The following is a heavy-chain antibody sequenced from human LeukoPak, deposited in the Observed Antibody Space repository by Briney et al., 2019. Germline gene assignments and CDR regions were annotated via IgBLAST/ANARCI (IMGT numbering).Heavy chain of an antibody. Sequence: SGGSLRLSCAASGFTFSSYAMSWVRQAPGKGLEWVSAISGSGGSTYCADSVKGRFTTSRDNSKNTLYLQMNSLRAEDTAVYYCAKIGTYGSGSYYSLFDYWGQGTLVTVSS. CDR3: AKIGTYGSGSYYSLFDY. V-gene: IGHV3-23*01. CDR1: GFTFSSYA. CDR2: ISGSGGST. J-gene: IGHJ4*02. D-gene: IGHD3-10*01.